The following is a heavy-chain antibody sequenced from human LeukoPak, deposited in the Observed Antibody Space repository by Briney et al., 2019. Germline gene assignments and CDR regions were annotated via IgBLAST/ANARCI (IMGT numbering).Heavy chain of an antibody. J-gene: IGHJ5*02. CDR2: VHHTGRA. Sequence: EASEALSLTCTVSGDSISGSNYHWGWIRQPPGKGLEWLGTVHHTGRAFYNPSLRGRTTVSVDTSKNEFSLKLTSVTAADTAVYYCAREPDAWGQGILVIVSS. CDR3: AREPDA. CDR1: GDSISGSNYH. V-gene: IGHV4-39*07.